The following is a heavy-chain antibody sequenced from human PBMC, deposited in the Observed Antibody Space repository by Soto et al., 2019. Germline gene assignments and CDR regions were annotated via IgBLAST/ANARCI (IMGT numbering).Heavy chain of an antibody. Sequence: QVKLVQSGAEVKKPGSSVKVSCKASGGTFSNYALISWVRQAPGQGLEWMGGIIPIDATVNYAQKFQGRITITADESTTIAYMDLGTLRSEDTAVYYCARDLLGFGYTYGDVWGQGTTVTVSS. CDR2: IIPIDATV. V-gene: IGHV1-69*12. J-gene: IGHJ6*01. CDR3: ARDLLGFGYTYGDV. CDR1: GGTFSNYA. D-gene: IGHD3-10*01.